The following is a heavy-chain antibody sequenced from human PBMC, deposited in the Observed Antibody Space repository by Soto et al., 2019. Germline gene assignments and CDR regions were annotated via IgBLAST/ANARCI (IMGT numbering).Heavy chain of an antibody. CDR3: ARGNVDYDSYYYYYYYMDV. D-gene: IGHD3-3*01. CDR2: IIPILGIA. CDR1: GGTFSSYT. Sequence: SVKVSCKASGGTFSSYTISWVRQAPGQGLEWMGRIIPILGIANYAQKFQGRVTITADKSTSTAYMELSSLKASDTAMYYCARGNVDYDSYYYYYYYMDVWGKGTTVTVSS. J-gene: IGHJ6*03. V-gene: IGHV1-69*02.